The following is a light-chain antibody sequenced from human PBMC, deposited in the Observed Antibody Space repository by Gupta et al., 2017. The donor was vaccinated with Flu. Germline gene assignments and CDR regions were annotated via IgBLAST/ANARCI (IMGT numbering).Light chain of an antibody. J-gene: IGKJ2*01. V-gene: IGKV3-20*01. CDR1: QSVNNNL. Sequence: ILLTQSPGTLSLAPGERATLSCRASQSVNNNLLPWYQQKPGQAPRLLIYGASSRATGIPDRFSGSGSGTDFTLTIGRLEPEDFAVYYCQQHCISVYTFGQWTXLEIK. CDR2: GAS. CDR3: QQHCISVYT.